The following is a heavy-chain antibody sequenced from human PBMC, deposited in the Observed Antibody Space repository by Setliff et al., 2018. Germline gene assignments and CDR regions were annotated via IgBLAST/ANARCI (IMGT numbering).Heavy chain of an antibody. CDR3: AKHMTPVANYFNRYMDV. V-gene: IGHV4-4*02. CDR1: GESIRSNNW. CDR2: IYQSGTT. Sequence: PSETLSLTCTVSGESIRSNNWWNWVRQPPGKGLEWSGDIYQSGTTNYNPSLKSRVTISVDTSKNQFSLRLTSVTAADTAVYYCAKHMTPVANYFNRYMDVWGKGTTVTVSS. J-gene: IGHJ6*03. D-gene: IGHD4-17*01.